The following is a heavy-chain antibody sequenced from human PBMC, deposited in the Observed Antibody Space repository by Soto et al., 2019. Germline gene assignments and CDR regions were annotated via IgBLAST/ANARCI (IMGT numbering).Heavy chain of an antibody. Sequence: PGGSLRLSCAASGFTFSGSAMHWVRQASGKGLEWVGRIRSKANSYATAYAASVKGRFTISRDDSKNTAYLQMNSLKTEDTAVYYCTRHAYDMKYYYYYGMDVWGQGTTVTVSS. CDR1: GFTFSGSA. V-gene: IGHV3-73*01. CDR2: IRSKANSYAT. CDR3: TRHAYDMKYYYYYGMDV. J-gene: IGHJ6*02. D-gene: IGHD3-9*01.